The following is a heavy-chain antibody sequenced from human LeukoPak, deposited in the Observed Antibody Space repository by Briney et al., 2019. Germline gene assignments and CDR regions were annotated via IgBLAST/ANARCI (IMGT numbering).Heavy chain of an antibody. CDR3: TRVSWRGEIF. CDR1: GFTFSSYS. Sequence: PGGSLRLPCAASGFTFSSYSMNWVRQAPGKGLEWVSSISRGGSPIFYADSVRGRFATSRDNAKKSLFLQMTSLRAEDTAVYYCTRVSWRGEIFWGQGTLVSVSS. V-gene: IGHV3-48*04. J-gene: IGHJ4*02. D-gene: IGHD3-3*01. CDR2: ISRGGSPI.